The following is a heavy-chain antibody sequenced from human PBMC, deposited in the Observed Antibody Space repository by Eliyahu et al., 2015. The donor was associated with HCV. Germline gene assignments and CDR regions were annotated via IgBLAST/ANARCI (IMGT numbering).Heavy chain of an antibody. CDR1: GYTFTGHX. Sequence: QVQLVQSGAEVKKPGASVKVSCKASGYTFTGHXMHWVRQAPGQGLEWMGWINPSSGATNYARKFQDRVTMTRDTSISTAYMELSRLRSDDTAVYYCARGHNWNYRENWFDPWGQGTLV. J-gene: IGHJ5*02. CDR3: ARGHNWNYRENWFDP. V-gene: IGHV1-2*02. D-gene: IGHD1-7*01. CDR2: INPSSGAT.